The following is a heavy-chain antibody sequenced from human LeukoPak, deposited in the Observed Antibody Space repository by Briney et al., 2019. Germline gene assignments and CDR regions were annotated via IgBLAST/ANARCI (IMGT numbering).Heavy chain of an antibody. CDR3: ASSYSSGWH. CDR2: SRNKAKSYPT. Sequence: PGGSLRLSCAASGFTFSDHCMDWGRQAPGKGLESVGRSRNKAKSYPTESAASVKGRFTISRDDSKNSLYLQMNSLKTEDTAVYYCASSYSSGWHWGQGTLVTVSS. J-gene: IGHJ4*02. CDR1: GFTFSDHC. D-gene: IGHD6-19*01. V-gene: IGHV3-72*01.